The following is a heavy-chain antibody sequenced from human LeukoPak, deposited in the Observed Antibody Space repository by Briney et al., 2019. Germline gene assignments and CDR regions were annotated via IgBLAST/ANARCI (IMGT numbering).Heavy chain of an antibody. CDR3: ARGDYPNYYYSTTWTS. J-gene: IGHJ6*03. CDR2: ISSSSSYI. Sequence: PGGSLRLSCAASGFTFSSYSMNWVRQAPGKGLEWVSSISSSSSYIYYADSVKGRFTISRDNAKNSLYLQMNSLRAEDTAVYYCARGDYPNYYYSTTWTSGAKGPRSPSP. CDR1: GFTFSSYS. D-gene: IGHD4-17*01. V-gene: IGHV3-21*01.